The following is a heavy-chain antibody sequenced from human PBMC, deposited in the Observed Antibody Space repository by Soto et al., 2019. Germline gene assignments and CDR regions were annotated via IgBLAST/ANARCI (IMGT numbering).Heavy chain of an antibody. CDR2: IYYSGST. J-gene: IGHJ4*02. CDR3: ARGFAMATFDY. V-gene: IGHV4-31*03. D-gene: IGHD5-12*01. Sequence: SETLSLTCTVSGGPISSGFYYWSWIRQHPGKGLEWIGYIYYSGSTYYNPSLKSRVTISVDTSKNQFSLKLSSVTAADTAVYYCARGFAMATFDYWGQGTLVTVSS. CDR1: GGPISSGFYY.